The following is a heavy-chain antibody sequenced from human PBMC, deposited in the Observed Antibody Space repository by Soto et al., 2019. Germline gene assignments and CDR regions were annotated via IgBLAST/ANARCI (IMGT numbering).Heavy chain of an antibody. CDR1: GFTFSNYV. CDR2: ISGSGGST. V-gene: IGHV3-23*01. CDR3: AKGNNLEWFLSPIAY. D-gene: IGHD3-3*01. Sequence: EVQLLDFGGDLVQPGGSLRLSCAASGFTFSNYVMSWVRQAPGKGLEWVSAISGSGGSTYSADSVKGRFTISRDNSKNTLYLQMDSLRAVDTAVYYCAKGNNLEWFLSPIAYWGQGTLVTVSS. J-gene: IGHJ4*02.